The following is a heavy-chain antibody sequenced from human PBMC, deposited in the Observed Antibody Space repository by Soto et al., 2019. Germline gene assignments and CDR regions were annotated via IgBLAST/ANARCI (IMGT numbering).Heavy chain of an antibody. CDR3: ARGRGYYDYIWGASFFDY. Sequence: QVQLQESGPGLVKPSETLSLTCTVSGGSISSYYWSWIRQPPGKGLGWIGYIYYSGSTNYNPSLKSRVTISVDTSKNQFSLKLSSVTAADTAVYYCARGRGYYDYIWGASFFDYWGQGTLVTVSS. CDR1: GGSISSYY. CDR2: IYYSGST. V-gene: IGHV4-59*01. D-gene: IGHD3-16*01. J-gene: IGHJ4*02.